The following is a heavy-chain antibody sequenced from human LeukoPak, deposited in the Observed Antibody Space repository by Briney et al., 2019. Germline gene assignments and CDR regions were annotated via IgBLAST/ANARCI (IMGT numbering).Heavy chain of an antibody. CDR2: ISGSGRAT. V-gene: IGHV3-23*01. Sequence: ISGSGRATSYADSVKRRFTLSRDHSENTGYLQKKSRRVEDTAIYYCAKDRSSGGSCYNYWGRGTQVTVSS. CDR3: AKDRSSGGSCYNY. D-gene: IGHD2-15*01. J-gene: IGHJ4*02.